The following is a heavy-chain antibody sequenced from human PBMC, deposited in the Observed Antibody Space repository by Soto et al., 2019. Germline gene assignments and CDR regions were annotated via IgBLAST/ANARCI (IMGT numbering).Heavy chain of an antibody. D-gene: IGHD6-13*01. CDR1: GGTFNSYT. Sequence: ASVKVSCKASGGTFNSYTISWVRQAPGQGLEWMGWISAYNGNTKYAQKLQGRVTMTTDTSTSTAYMEPRSLRSDDTAVYYCASGSSSWLNYYYYSGMDIWGQGTTVNVSS. CDR3: ASGSSSWLNYYYYSGMDI. V-gene: IGHV1-18*01. CDR2: ISAYNGNT. J-gene: IGHJ6*02.